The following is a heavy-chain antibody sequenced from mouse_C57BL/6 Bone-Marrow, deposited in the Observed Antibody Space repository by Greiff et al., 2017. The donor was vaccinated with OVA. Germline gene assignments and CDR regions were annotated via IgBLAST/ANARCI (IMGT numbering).Heavy chain of an antibody. CDR3: ARWVYGNWGYFDV. J-gene: IGHJ1*03. CDR2: IRNKANGYTT. D-gene: IGHD2-1*01. V-gene: IGHV7-3*01. CDR1: GFTFTDYY. Sequence: EVQRVESGGGLVQPGGSLSLSCAASGFTFTDYYMSWVRQPPGKALEWLGFIRNKANGYTTEYSASVKGRFTISRDNSQSILYLQMNALRAEDSATYYCARWVYGNWGYFDVWGTGTTVTVSS.